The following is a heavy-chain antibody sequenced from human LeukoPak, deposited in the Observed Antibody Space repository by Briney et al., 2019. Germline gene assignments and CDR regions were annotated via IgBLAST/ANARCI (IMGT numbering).Heavy chain of an antibody. V-gene: IGHV1-18*01. CDR3: AKAQSGYDRYYYFDY. Sequence: ASVKVSCKASGYTFTSYGISWVRQAPGQGLEWMGWISAYNGNTNYAQKLQGRVTMTTDTSTSTAYMELRSPRSDDTAVSYCAKAQSGYDRYYYFDYWGQGTLVTVSS. CDR1: GYTFTSYG. J-gene: IGHJ4*02. CDR2: ISAYNGNT. D-gene: IGHD5-12*01.